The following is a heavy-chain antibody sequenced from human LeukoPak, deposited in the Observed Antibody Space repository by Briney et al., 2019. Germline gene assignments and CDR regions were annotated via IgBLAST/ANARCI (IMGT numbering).Heavy chain of an antibody. CDR1: GYSISSGYY. D-gene: IGHD5-24*01. Sequence: SSETLSLTCAVSGYSISSGYYWGWIRQPPGKGLQWIGSIYHSGSTYYNPSLKSRVTLSVDTSKNQLSLKLSSVTAADTAVYYCTRGGAYKPFDYWGQGTLVIVSS. V-gene: IGHV4-38-2*01. CDR2: IYHSGST. CDR3: TRGGAYKPFDY. J-gene: IGHJ4*02.